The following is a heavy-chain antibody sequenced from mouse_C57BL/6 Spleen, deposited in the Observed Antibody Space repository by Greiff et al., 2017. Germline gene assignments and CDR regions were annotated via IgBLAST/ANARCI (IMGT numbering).Heavy chain of an antibody. V-gene: IGHV7-3*01. CDR3: ARYIKYYFDY. CDR1: GFTFTDSY. J-gene: IGHJ2*01. Sequence: EVKLMESGGGLVQPGGSLSLSCAASGFTFTDSYMSWVRQPPGKALEWLGFIRNKANGYTTAYSAPVKGRFTISRNNSQSILYLQMNDLRAEDSATYYCARYIKYYFDYWGQGTTLTVSS. CDR2: IRNKANGYTT.